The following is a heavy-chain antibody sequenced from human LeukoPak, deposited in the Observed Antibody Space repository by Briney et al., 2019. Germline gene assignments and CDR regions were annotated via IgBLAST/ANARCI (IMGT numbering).Heavy chain of an antibody. J-gene: IGHJ4*02. CDR3: ARGGGGSWYGTVDY. CDR1: GGSMSSYY. Sequence: PSETLSLTCTVAGGSMSSYYWNWIRQPPGKGLEWIGYFHCSGSTNYNPSLQSRVTISVDTSKNQFSLKLSSVTAADTAMYYCARGGGGSWYGTVDYWGQGTLVTVSS. D-gene: IGHD6-13*01. CDR2: FHCSGST. V-gene: IGHV4-59*01.